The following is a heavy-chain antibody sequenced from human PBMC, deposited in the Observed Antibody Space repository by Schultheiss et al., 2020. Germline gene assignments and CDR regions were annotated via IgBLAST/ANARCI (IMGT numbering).Heavy chain of an antibody. CDR2: INAGNGNT. J-gene: IGHJ4*02. D-gene: IGHD3-16*01. CDR1: GSTFTSYG. Sequence: ASVKVSCKASGSTFTSYGISWVRQAPGQGLEWMGWINAGNGNTKYSQKFQGRVTITRDTSASTAYMELSSLRSEDTAVYYCARVDDYVWGSTSDYWGQGTLVTVSS. V-gene: IGHV1-18*04. CDR3: ARVDDYVWGSTSDY.